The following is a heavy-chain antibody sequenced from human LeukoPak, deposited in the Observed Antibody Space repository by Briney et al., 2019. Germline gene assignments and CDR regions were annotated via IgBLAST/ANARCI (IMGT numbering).Heavy chain of an antibody. D-gene: IGHD3-22*01. J-gene: IGHJ5*02. Sequence: ASVKVSCKASGYTFTGYYMHWVRQAPGQGLEWMGRINPNSGGTNYAQKFQGRVTMTRDTSISTAYMELSRLRSDDTAVYYCARVPTRGYYYDSSGYYCVSWGQGTLVTVSS. V-gene: IGHV1-2*06. CDR2: INPNSGGT. CDR3: ARVPTRGYYYDSSGYYCVS. CDR1: GYTFTGYY.